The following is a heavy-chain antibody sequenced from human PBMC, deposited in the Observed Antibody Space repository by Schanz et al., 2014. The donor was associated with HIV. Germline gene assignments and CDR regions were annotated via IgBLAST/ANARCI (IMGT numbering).Heavy chain of an antibody. D-gene: IGHD3-9*01. J-gene: IGHJ6*02. CDR3: ARSSPLTGHYYYYGLDV. CDR2: FVPVIGTA. V-gene: IGHV1-69*01. Sequence: QVQLVQSGAEVKKPGTSVTVSCKASGGTFNNYAISWVRQAPGQGLEWMGGFVPVIGTANYAQNFQGRVTITADESTSAAYMDLTSLRSEDTAVYYCARSSPLTGHYYYYGLDVWGQGTAVTVSS. CDR1: GGTFNNYA.